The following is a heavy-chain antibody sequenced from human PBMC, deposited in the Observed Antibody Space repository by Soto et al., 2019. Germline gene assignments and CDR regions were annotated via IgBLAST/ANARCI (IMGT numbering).Heavy chain of an antibody. CDR3: ARESGGATATLDYYYFYMDV. CDR1: GDRFTDYY. CDR2: INPNSGVT. Sequence: QVQLVQSGAEVKEPGASGTVSCRASGDRFTDYYMHWVRQAPGQGLEWMGWINPNSGVTKYAQKFQGWVTMTRDTSIRTVYMQLSRLRFDDTAIYYCARESGGATATLDYYYFYMDVWGTGTTVTVSS. J-gene: IGHJ6*03. V-gene: IGHV1-2*04. D-gene: IGHD5-12*01.